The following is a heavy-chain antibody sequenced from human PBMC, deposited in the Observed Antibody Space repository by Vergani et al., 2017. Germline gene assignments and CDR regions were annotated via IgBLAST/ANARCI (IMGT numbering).Heavy chain of an antibody. J-gene: IGHJ4*02. D-gene: IGHD4-17*01. CDR2: IVVGSGNT. V-gene: IGHV1-58*01. CDR3: ARVLSPDYDYGDYDY. Sequence: QMQLVQSGPEVKKPGTSVKVSCKASGFTFTSSAVQWVRQARGQRLEWIGWIVVGSGNTNYAQKFQERVTITRDMSTSTAYMELSSLRSDDTAVYYCARVLSPDYDYGDYDYWGQGTLVTVSS. CDR1: GFTFTSSA.